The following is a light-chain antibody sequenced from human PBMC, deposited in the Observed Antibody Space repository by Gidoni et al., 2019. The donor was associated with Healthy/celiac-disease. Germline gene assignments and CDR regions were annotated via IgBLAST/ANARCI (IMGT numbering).Light chain of an antibody. J-gene: IGKJ2*01. CDR3: HQYYATPHT. V-gene: IGKV4-1*01. CDR1: QNVLPGYNNKNY. Sequence: DIVMTQSPASLPVSLGERATINCKSSQNVLPGYNNKNYLAWYQQKPGQPPRLLIDWASTRESGVPDRFSGSGSGTDFTLTISSLQAEDVAVYYCHQYYATPHTFGQGTKLEIK. CDR2: WAS.